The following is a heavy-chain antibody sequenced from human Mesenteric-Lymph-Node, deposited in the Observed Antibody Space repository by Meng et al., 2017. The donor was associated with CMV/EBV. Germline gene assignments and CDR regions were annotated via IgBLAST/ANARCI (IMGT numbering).Heavy chain of an antibody. Sequence: SVKVSCKASGGTFSSYAISWVRQAPGQGLEWMGGIIPIFGTANYAQKFQGRVTITTDESTSTAYMELSSLRSEDTAVYYCARQYSSSWYNYYYYGMDVWGQVTTVTVSS. CDR1: GGTFSSYA. D-gene: IGHD6-13*01. CDR3: ARQYSSSWYNYYYYGMDV. V-gene: IGHV1-69*05. CDR2: IIPIFGTA. J-gene: IGHJ6*02.